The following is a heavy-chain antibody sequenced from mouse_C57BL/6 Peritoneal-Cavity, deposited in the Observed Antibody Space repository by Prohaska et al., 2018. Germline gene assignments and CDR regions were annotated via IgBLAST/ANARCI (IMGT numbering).Heavy chain of an antibody. CDR3: ARQLGEDAMDY. V-gene: IGHV4-1*01. CDR1: GIDFSRYW. J-gene: IGHJ4*01. D-gene: IGHD4-1*01. Sequence: EVKLLQSGGGLVQPGGSLKLSCAASGIDFSRYWMSWVRRAPGKGLEWIGEINPDSSTINYAPSLKDKFLISRDNAKNTLYLQMSKVRSEDTALYYCARQLGEDAMDYWGQGTSVTVSS. CDR2: INPDSSTI.